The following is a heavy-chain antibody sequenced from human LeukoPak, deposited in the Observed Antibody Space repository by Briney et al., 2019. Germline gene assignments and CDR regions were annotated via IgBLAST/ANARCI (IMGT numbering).Heavy chain of an antibody. CDR1: GGSFSGYY. V-gene: IGHV4-59*08. CDR3: ARHVRYYYGSGSYYVSPQYYFDY. Sequence: SETLSLTCAVYGGSFSGYYWSWIRQPPGKGLEWIGYIYYSGSTNYNPSLKSRVTISVDTSKNQFSLKLSSVTAADTAVYYCARHVRYYYGSGSYYVSPQYYFDYWGQGTLVTVSS. J-gene: IGHJ4*02. CDR2: IYYSGST. D-gene: IGHD3-10*01.